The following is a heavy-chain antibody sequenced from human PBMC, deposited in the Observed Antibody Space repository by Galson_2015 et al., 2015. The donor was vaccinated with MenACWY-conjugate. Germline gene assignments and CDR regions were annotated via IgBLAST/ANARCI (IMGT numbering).Heavy chain of an antibody. CDR2: ISGSGGST. J-gene: IGHJ6*02. CDR3: AKDGCSSTSCYFNYYYYGMDV. D-gene: IGHD2-2*01. Sequence: SLRLSCAASGFTFSSYAMSWVRQAPGKGLEWVSAISGSGGSTYYADSVKGRFTISRDNSKNTLYLQMNSLRAEDTAVYYCAKDGCSSTSCYFNYYYYGMDVWGQGTTVTVSS. V-gene: IGHV3-23*01. CDR1: GFTFSSYA.